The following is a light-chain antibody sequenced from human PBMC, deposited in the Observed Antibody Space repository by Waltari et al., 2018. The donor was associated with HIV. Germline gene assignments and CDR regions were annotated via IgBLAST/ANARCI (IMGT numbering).Light chain of an antibody. CDR1: QSVTSGY. Sequence: EIVLTQSPGTLSLSLGERATLSCRASQSVTSGYLAWYQQKRGQAPRHVIYAASSRATGIPGRVSGSGSGTDFTLTISRLEPEDFSVYYCQQYSSSPVNFGHGTRLEMK. V-gene: IGKV3-20*01. CDR2: AAS. CDR3: QQYSSSPVN. J-gene: IGKJ5*01.